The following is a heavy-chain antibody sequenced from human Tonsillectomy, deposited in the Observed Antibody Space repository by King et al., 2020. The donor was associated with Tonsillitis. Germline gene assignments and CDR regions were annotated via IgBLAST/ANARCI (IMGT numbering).Heavy chain of an antibody. J-gene: IGHJ4*02. D-gene: IGHD3-3*01. V-gene: IGHV3-49*03. CDR2: IRSKAYRGTT. CDR3: TREDDFWSGHIDY. CDR1: GFTFGDYA. Sequence: QLVQSGGGLVQPGRSLRLSCTASGFTFGDYAMSWFRQAPGKGLEWVGFIRSKAYRGTTEYAASVKGRFTISRDDSKSIAYLQMNSLKTEDTAVYYCTREDDFWSGHIDYWGQGTLVTVSS.